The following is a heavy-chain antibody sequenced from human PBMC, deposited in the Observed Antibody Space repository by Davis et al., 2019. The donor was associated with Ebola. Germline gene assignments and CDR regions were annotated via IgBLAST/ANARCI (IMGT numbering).Heavy chain of an antibody. CDR1: GYIFTSYW. Sequence: PGGSLRLSCKGSGYIFTSYWIGWVRQMPGKGLECMGIIYPGDSDTRYSPSFQGQVTISADESTSTAYLQWSSLKASDTAMYYCARVAVAGTLGWFDPWGQGTLVTVSS. J-gene: IGHJ5*02. V-gene: IGHV5-51*01. CDR2: IYPGDSDT. CDR3: ARVAVAGTLGWFDP. D-gene: IGHD6-19*01.